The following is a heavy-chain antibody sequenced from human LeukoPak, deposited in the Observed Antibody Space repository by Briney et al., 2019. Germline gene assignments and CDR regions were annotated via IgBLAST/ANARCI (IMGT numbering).Heavy chain of an antibody. Sequence: RASVKVSCKASGYTFTSYGISWVRQAPGQGLEWMGWISAYNGNTNYAQKLQGRVTMTTDTSTRTAYMELRSLRSDDTAVYYCARAPEYYYDSSGYYLDYWGQGTLVTVSS. CDR2: ISAYNGNT. J-gene: IGHJ4*02. V-gene: IGHV1-18*01. CDR1: GYTFTSYG. D-gene: IGHD3-22*01. CDR3: ARAPEYYYDSSGYYLDY.